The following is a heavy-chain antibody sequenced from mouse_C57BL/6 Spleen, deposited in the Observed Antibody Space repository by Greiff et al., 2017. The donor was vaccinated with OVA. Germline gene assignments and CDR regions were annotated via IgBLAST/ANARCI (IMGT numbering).Heavy chain of an antibody. CDR3: ARGYGYDSLYAKDY. J-gene: IGHJ4*01. CDR2: ISDGGSYT. V-gene: IGHV5-4*03. CDR1: GFTFSSYA. Sequence: EVKLMESGGGLVKPGGSLKLSCAASGFTFSSYAMSWVRQTPEKRLEWVATISDGGSYTYYPDNVKGRFTISRDNAKNNLYLQMSHLRSEDKAMYYCARGYGYDSLYAKDYWGQGTSVTVSS. D-gene: IGHD2-2*01.